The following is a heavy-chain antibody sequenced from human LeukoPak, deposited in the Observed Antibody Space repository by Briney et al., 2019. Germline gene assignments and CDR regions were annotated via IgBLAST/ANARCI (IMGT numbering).Heavy chain of an antibody. J-gene: IGHJ3*02. V-gene: IGHV3-23*01. D-gene: IGHD1-26*01. CDR2: ISGSGVNT. CDR3: ARGGSYLSAFDI. Sequence: GGSLRLSCAASGFTFSSYAMNWVRQAPGKGLEWVSVISGSGVNTYYADSVTGRFTISRDNSKNTLYLQMNSLRAEDTAVYYCARGGSYLSAFDIWGQGTMVTVSS. CDR1: GFTFSSYA.